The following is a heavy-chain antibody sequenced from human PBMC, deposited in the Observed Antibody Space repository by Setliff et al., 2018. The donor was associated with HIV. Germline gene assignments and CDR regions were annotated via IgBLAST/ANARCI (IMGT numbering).Heavy chain of an antibody. CDR2: MNPDTGST. CDR3: ARGNLAVASF. CDR1: GYTFTSFD. V-gene: IGHV1-8*01. D-gene: IGHD6-19*01. J-gene: IGHJ4*02. Sequence: GASVKVSCKASGYTFTSFDINWVRQATGQGLEWMGWMNPDTGSTGYAQKFRGRVTMTRNTSTSTAYMELSSLNSEDTAVYYCARGNLAVASFWGQGTLVTVS.